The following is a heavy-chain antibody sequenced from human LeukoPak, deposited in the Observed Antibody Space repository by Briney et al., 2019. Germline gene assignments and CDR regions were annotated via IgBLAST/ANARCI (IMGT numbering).Heavy chain of an antibody. V-gene: IGHV3-23*01. CDR2: INDRGGDT. Sequence: GRSLRLSCAASGFTFSNYAMTWVRQAPGKGLEWISAINDRGGDTYYADSVKGRFTISRDNSKNTLYPQMNSLRAEDTAVYYCAKGLRGNYDYWGKGTLVTVSS. J-gene: IGHJ4*02. CDR1: GFTFSNYA. CDR3: AKGLRGNYDY. D-gene: IGHD1-26*01.